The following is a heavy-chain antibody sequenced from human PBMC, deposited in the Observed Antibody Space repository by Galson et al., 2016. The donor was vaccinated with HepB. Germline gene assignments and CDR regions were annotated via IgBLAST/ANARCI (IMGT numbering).Heavy chain of an antibody. CDR1: GFSFSAYA. CDR3: ASSVVVAGIIDY. CDR2: IWSGGIKK. J-gene: IGHJ4*02. Sequence: SLRLSCAGSGFSFSAYAVHWVRQTPGKGLEWVAVIWSGGIKKYYADSVEGRFTISRDNSENTVYLQIDTLRVEDTAMYYCASSVVVAGIIDYWGQGTLVTVSS. V-gene: IGHV3-33*01. D-gene: IGHD2-2*01.